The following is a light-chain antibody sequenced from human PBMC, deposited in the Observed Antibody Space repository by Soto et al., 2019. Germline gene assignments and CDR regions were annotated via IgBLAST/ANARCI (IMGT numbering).Light chain of an antibody. J-gene: IGKJ3*01. V-gene: IGKV1-12*01. CDR1: QDILSW. CDR3: QQANSFPIT. CDR2: ASS. Sequence: DIQMTQSPSSVSASVGDRVTITCRASQDILSWLAWYQQKPGEAPRLLIYASSNLQSGVPSRFSGSGSGTVFTLTISSLHPEDFATYYCQQANSFPITFGPGTRLDIK.